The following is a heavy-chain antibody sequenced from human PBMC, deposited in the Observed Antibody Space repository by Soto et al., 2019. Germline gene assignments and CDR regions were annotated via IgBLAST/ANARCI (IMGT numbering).Heavy chain of an antibody. CDR3: SKGALLPPGREVH. CDR1: GFTFSSYA. Sequence: GSLRLSCAASGFTFSSYAMTCVRQAPGKGLEWVSSVNGGGDSTYYADFVKGRFSISRDNSKNTLYLQLNSLRADDTAAYYCSKGALLPPGREVHWRQGTLVTVPS. CDR2: VNGGGDST. V-gene: IGHV3-23*01. D-gene: IGHD3-3*01. J-gene: IGHJ4*02.